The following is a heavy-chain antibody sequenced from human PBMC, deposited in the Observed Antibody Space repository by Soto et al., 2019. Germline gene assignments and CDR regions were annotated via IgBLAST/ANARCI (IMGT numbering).Heavy chain of an antibody. Sequence: EVQLVESGGGLVKPGGSLRLSCAASGFTFSSYSMNWVRQAPGKGLEWVSSMSSSSSYIYYADSVKGRFTISRDNAKNSLYLQMNSLRAEDTAVYYCASEVRWFGNYWGQGTLVTVSS. CDR2: MSSSSSYI. J-gene: IGHJ4*02. D-gene: IGHD3-10*01. V-gene: IGHV3-21*01. CDR3: ASEVRWFGNY. CDR1: GFTFSSYS.